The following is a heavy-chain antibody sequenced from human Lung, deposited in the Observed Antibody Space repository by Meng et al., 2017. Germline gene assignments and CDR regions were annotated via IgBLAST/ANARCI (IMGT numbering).Heavy chain of an antibody. CDR1: GGSFSDYY. CDR3: ARGPTTMAHDFDY. J-gene: IGHJ4*02. CDR2: INHSGST. Sequence: QVQVQQWGAGLLKPSETPSLTCVVPGGSFSDYYWSWIRQPPGKGLEWIGEINHSGSTNYNPSLESRATISVDTSQNNLSLKLSSVTAADSAVYYCARGPTTMAHDFDYWGQGTLVTVSS. D-gene: IGHD4-11*01. V-gene: IGHV4-34*01.